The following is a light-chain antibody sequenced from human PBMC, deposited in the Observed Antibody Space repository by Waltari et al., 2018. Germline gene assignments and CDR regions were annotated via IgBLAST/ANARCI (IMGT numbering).Light chain of an antibody. J-gene: IGLJ3*02. CDR1: GDKY. CDR2: QDN. Sequence: GDKYACWYQQKSGQSPVLVIFQDNKRPSGIPERFSGSNSGNTATLTISGIQAMDEADYFCQAWDNSAAVFGGGTRLTVL. CDR3: QAWDNSAAV. V-gene: IGLV3-1*01.